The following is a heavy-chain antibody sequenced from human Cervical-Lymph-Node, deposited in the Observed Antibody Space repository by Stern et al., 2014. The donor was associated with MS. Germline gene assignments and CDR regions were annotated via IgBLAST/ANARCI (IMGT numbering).Heavy chain of an antibody. Sequence: QVQLQQSGGGVVQPGRSLRLSCAASGFTFSSYGMHWVRQAPGKGLEWVAVIWYDGSNKYYADSVKGRFTISRDNSKNTLYLQMNSLRAEDTAVYYCARDGPDSSGYYWFWDYWGQGTLVTVSS. D-gene: IGHD3-22*01. V-gene: IGHV3-33*01. CDR1: GFTFSSYG. J-gene: IGHJ4*02. CDR2: IWYDGSNK. CDR3: ARDGPDSSGYYWFWDY.